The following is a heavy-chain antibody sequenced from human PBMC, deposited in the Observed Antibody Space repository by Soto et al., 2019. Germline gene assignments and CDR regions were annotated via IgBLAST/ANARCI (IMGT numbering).Heavy chain of an antibody. CDR1: GFTFSSYA. V-gene: IGHV3-23*01. CDR3: AKGTIAAAGTARRQTYYYYYYGMDV. D-gene: IGHD6-13*01. J-gene: IGHJ6*02. CDR2: ISGSGGST. Sequence: GGSLRLSCAASGFTFSSYAMSWVRQAPGKXLEWVSAISGSGGSTYYADSVKGRFTISRDNSKNTLYLQMNSLRAEDTAVYYCAKGTIAAAGTARRQTYYYYYYGMDVWGQGPTVTVSS.